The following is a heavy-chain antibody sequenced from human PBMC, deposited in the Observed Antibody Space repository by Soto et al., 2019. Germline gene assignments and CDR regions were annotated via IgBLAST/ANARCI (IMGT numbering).Heavy chain of an antibody. Sequence: VQLQESGPGLVKPSQTLSLTSTVSGGSVSSGNYYWSWIRQPPGMGLEWIGHISNSGSTYYNQALRSRLTISVDTSKNQCSLSLSSVTAADAAVYYCDRGDYRKYGLDFWGPCTLVTGYS. CDR1: GGSVSSGNYY. CDR3: DRGDYRKYGLDF. D-gene: IGHD4-4*01. V-gene: IGHV4-30-4*01. CDR2: ISNSGST. J-gene: IGHJ4*02.